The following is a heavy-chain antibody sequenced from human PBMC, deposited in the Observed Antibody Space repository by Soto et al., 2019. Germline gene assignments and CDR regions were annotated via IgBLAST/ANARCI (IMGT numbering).Heavy chain of an antibody. CDR2: IYYSGST. CDR1: GGSISSSSYY. CDR3: ARDIITMVRGVITNYYNYYGMDV. Sequence: SETMSLTCTVSGGSISSSSYYWSWISQPPGKXXXXXXSIYYSGSTYYNPSLKSRVTISVDTSKNQFSLKLSSVTAADTAVYYCARDIITMVRGVITNYYNYYGMDVWGQGTTVTVSS. D-gene: IGHD3-10*01. J-gene: IGHJ6*02. V-gene: IGHV4-39*01.